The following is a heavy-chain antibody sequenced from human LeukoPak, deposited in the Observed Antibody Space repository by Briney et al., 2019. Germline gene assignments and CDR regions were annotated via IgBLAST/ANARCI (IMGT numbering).Heavy chain of an antibody. J-gene: IGHJ4*02. Sequence: SVKVSCKASGGTFSSYAISWVRQAPGQGLEWMGGIIPIFGTANYAQKFQGSVTITADESTSTAYMELSSLRSEDTAVYYCARDRDYDSSGYYKNYFDYWGQGTLVTVSS. V-gene: IGHV1-69*01. D-gene: IGHD3-22*01. CDR3: ARDRDYDSSGYYKNYFDY. CDR2: IIPIFGTA. CDR1: GGTFSSYA.